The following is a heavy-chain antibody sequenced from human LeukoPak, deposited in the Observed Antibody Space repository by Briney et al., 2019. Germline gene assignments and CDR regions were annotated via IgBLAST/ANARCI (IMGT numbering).Heavy chain of an antibody. CDR3: ARECLMVGVYDAFDI. J-gene: IGHJ3*02. Sequence: GGSLRLSCAAPGFNFNSAAMTWVRQVAGKGLEWVSLIGSIGGSTYYADSVKGRFTISRDNAKNSLYLQMNSLRDEDTAVYYCARECLMVGVYDAFDIWGQGTMVTVSS. V-gene: IGHV3-23*01. D-gene: IGHD1-26*01. CDR2: IGSIGGST. CDR1: GFNFNSAA.